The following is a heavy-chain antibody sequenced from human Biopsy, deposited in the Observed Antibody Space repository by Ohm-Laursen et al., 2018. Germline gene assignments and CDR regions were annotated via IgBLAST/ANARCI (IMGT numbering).Heavy chain of an antibody. V-gene: IGHV3-11*04. CDR3: ARRAI. J-gene: IGHJ3*02. CDR2: ITNSGGTV. Sequence: SLRLSCTASGFTFRDYYMIWIRQPPGKGLEWVSYITNSGGTVYYEDSVKGRFTVSRDNAKNSLFLQMNSLRAEDTAVYYCARRAIWGQGTTVTVSS. CDR1: GFTFRDYY.